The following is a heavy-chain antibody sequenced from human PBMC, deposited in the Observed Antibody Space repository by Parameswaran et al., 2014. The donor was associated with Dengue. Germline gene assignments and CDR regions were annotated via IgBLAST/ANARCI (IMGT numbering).Heavy chain of an antibody. V-gene: IGHV3-30*18. CDR1: GFTFSWNA. CDR2: MSSDGGDR. CDR3: AKDRFSIYSSIWDF. D-gene: IGHD2-2*01. Sequence: SCVASGFTFSWNAMHWVRQAPGKGLEWVAAMSSDGGDRYYADSVIGRFTISRDNSNNTLFLQMNSLRAEDTAVYYCAKDRFSIYSSIWDFWGQGTLVTVSS. J-gene: IGHJ4*02.